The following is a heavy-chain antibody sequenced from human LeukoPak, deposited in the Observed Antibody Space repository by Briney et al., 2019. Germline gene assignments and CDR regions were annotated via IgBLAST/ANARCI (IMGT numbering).Heavy chain of an antibody. D-gene: IGHD2-2*01. CDR3: AKSHSVVRRGYFDY. CDR1: GFTFSSFA. CDR2: ISDSGGST. J-gene: IGHJ4*02. Sequence: GGALRLSCAASGFTFSSFAMSWVRQAPGKGLEWLSTISDSGGSTYYADSVRGRFTISRDNSKDTLYVQMNSLRAEDAAVYYCAKSHSVVRRGYFDYWGQGALVTVSS. V-gene: IGHV3-23*01.